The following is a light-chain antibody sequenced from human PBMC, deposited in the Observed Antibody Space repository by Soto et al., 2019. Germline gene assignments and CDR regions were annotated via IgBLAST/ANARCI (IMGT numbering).Light chain of an antibody. CDR3: QQYGSSPMYT. CDR2: GAS. J-gene: IGKJ2*01. CDR1: QSVSSSY. V-gene: IGKV3-20*01. Sequence: EIVLTQSPGTLSLSPGERATLSCRASQSVSSSYLAWYRQKPGQAPRLLIYGASSRATGLPDRFSGSGSGTDFTVTISRLEPEDFAVYYCQQYGSSPMYTFGQGTKLEIK.